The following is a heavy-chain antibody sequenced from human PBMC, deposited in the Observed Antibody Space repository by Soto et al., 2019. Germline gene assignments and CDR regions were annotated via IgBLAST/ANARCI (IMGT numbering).Heavy chain of an antibody. Sequence: GGSLRLSCAASGFTFDHYAMNWFRQVPGKGLEWVSGISWNSGVIGYADSVKGRFIISRDNARNSLYLHMNSLRDEDTALYYCAKDMTPGSGRYGESGMDVWGQGTTVTVSS. V-gene: IGHV3-9*01. J-gene: IGHJ6*02. D-gene: IGHD3-10*01. CDR2: ISWNSGVI. CDR3: AKDMTPGSGRYGESGMDV. CDR1: GFTFDHYA.